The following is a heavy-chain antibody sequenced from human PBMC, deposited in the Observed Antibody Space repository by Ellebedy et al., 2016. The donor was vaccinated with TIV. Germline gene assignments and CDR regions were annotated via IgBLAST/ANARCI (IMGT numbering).Heavy chain of an antibody. CDR3: ARDYLALRYFDWQNNYYFDL. D-gene: IGHD3-9*01. CDR1: GFSFRSYW. V-gene: IGHV3-7*01. CDR2: IKQDGDEK. Sequence: GESLKISCAASGFSFRSYWMSWVRQAPGKGLEWVASIKQDGDEKHYVESVKGRFTVSRDNVRDSLYLQMNSLRAEDTAMYFCARDYLALRYFDWQNNYYFDLWGRGALVTVSS. J-gene: IGHJ2*01.